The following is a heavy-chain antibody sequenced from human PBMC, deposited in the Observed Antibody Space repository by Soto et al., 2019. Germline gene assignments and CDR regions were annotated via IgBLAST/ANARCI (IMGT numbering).Heavy chain of an antibody. CDR1: GGTFSSYA. CDR3: SGIAAPLYSYGMDV. J-gene: IGHJ6*02. D-gene: IGHD6-13*01. CDR2: IIPIFGTP. V-gene: IGHV1-69*12. Sequence: QVQLVQSGAEVKKPGSSVKVSGKASGGTFSSYAISWVRQAPGQGPEWMGGIIPIFGTPNYAQKFQGRVTITADEATSTAYMELSSLRSEDTAVYYCSGIAAPLYSYGMDVWGQGTTVTVSS.